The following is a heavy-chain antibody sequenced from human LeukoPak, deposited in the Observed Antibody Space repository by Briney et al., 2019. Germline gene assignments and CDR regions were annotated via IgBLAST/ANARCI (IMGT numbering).Heavy chain of an antibody. CDR3: AREAHGPYYGSFDY. J-gene: IGHJ4*02. CDR2: IWYDGSNK. V-gene: IGHV3-33*01. D-gene: IGHD3-10*01. CDR1: GFTFSSYG. Sequence: PGRSLRLSCAASGFTFSSYGMHWVRQAPGKGLEWVAVIWYDGSNKYYADSVKGRFTISRDNSKNTLYLQMNSLRAEDTAVYYCAREAHGPYYGSFDYWGQGTLVTVSS.